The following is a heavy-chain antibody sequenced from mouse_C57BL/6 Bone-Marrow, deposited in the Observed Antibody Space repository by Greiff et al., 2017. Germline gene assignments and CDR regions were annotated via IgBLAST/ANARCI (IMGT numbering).Heavy chain of an antibody. CDR2: IWSGGST. D-gene: IGHD1-1*01. Sequence: VQLQQSGPGLVQPSQSLSITCTVSGFSLTSYGVHWVRQSPGKGLEWLGVIWSGGSTDYNAAFISRLSISKDNSKSQVFFKMNSLQADDTAIYYWARSPVSYGSERDYAMDYWGQGTSVTVSS. CDR3: ARSPVSYGSERDYAMDY. CDR1: GFSLTSYG. J-gene: IGHJ4*01. V-gene: IGHV2-2*01.